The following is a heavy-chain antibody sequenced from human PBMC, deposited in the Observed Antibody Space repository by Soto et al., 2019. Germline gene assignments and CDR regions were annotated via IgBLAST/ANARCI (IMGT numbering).Heavy chain of an antibody. D-gene: IGHD6-19*01. CDR3: ARRRIAVADAFDI. J-gene: IGHJ3*02. CDR2: TIPILGIA. CDR1: GGTFSSYT. V-gene: IGHV1-69*02. Sequence: EASVKVSCKASGGTFSSYTISWVRQAPGQGLEWMGRTIPILGIANYAQKFQGRVTITADKSTSTAYMELSSLRSEDTAVYYCARRRIAVADAFDIWGQGTMVTVSS.